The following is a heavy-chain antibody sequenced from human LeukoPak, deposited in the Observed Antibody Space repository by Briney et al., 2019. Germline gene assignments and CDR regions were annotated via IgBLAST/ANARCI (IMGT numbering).Heavy chain of an antibody. V-gene: IGHV4-4*07. J-gene: IGHJ3*02. CDR1: GGSISSYY. D-gene: IGHD3-10*01. CDR2: IYTSGST. CDR3: ARDGLLWFGDDDAFDI. Sequence: SETLSLTCTVSGGSISSYYWSWIRQPPGKGLEWIGRIYTSGSTNYNPSLKSRVTMSVDTSKNQFSLKLSSVTAADTAVYYCARDGLLWFGDDDAFDIWGQGTMVTVSS.